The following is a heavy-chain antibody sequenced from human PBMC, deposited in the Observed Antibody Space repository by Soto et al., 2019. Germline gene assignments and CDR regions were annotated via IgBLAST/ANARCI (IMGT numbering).Heavy chain of an antibody. J-gene: IGHJ4*02. CDR1: GFTFSSYA. V-gene: IGHV3-30-3*01. Sequence: QVQLVESGGGVVQPGRSLRLSCAASGFTFSSYAMHWVRQAPGKGLECVAVISYDGSNKYYADSVKGRFTISRDNSKNTLYLQMNSLRAEDTAVYYCAKQTGVRFDYWGQGTLVTVSS. D-gene: IGHD3-16*01. CDR2: ISYDGSNK. CDR3: AKQTGVRFDY.